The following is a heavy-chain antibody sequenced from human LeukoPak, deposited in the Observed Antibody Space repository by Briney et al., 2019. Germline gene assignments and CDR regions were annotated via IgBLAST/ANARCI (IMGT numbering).Heavy chain of an antibody. CDR3: ARGVRGGGGSPNQCDY. CDR1: GFTVSSNY. CDR2: IYSGGST. Sequence: TGGSLRLSCAASGFTVSSNYMSWVRQAPGKGLEWVSVIYSGGSTYYADSVRGRFTISRENSKNTLYLQMNSLRAEDTAVYYCARGVRGGGGSPNQCDYWGQGTLVTVSS. J-gene: IGHJ4*02. D-gene: IGHD2-15*01. V-gene: IGHV3-53*01.